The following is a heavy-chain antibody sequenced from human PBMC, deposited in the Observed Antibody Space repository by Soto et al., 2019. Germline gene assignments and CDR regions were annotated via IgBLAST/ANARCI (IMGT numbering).Heavy chain of an antibody. V-gene: IGHV1-18*01. CDR2: ISAYNGNT. D-gene: IGHD2-21*01. Sequence: QIQLVQSGGEVKTPGASGKVSCKSSGYKVISHSITWVRQAPGQGLECMGRISAYNGNTNYAQKLQGRVTMTTDTSTNTAYMELSSLRSDDTAVYYCARCAFCGGAPGVRDMDVWGQGTTVTVSS. CDR3: ARCAFCGGAPGVRDMDV. CDR1: GYKVISHS. J-gene: IGHJ6*02.